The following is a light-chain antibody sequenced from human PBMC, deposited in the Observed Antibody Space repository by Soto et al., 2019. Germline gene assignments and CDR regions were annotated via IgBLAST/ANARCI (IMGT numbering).Light chain of an antibody. J-gene: IGKJ1*01. Sequence: DIQMTQSPSTLSGSVGDRVTITCRASQTISSWLAWYQQKPGKAPKLLIYEASTLKSGVPSRFSGSGSGTEFTLTISSLQPDDFATYYCQHYNSYSEAFGQGTTGDIK. CDR1: QTISSW. CDR2: EAS. CDR3: QHYNSYSEA. V-gene: IGKV1-5*03.